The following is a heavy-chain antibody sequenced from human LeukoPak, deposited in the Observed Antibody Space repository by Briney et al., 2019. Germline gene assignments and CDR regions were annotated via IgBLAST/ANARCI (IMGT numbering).Heavy chain of an antibody. CDR3: ARTIFAHYYMDA. D-gene: IGHD3-3*01. V-gene: IGHV3-23*01. J-gene: IGHJ6*03. Sequence: PGGSLRLSCAASGFTFSSYAMSWVRQAPGKGLEWVSAISGSGGSTYYADSVKGRFTISRDNSKNTLYLQMNSLRAEDTAVYYCARTIFAHYYMDAWGKGTTVTVSS. CDR1: GFTFSSYA. CDR2: ISGSGGST.